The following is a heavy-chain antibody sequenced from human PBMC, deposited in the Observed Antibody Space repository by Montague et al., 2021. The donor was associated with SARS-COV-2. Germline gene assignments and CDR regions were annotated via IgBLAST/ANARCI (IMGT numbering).Heavy chain of an antibody. CDR2: IYTSGRT. J-gene: IGHJ1*01. D-gene: IGHD3-9*01. CDR1: GDSINSGSYY. V-gene: IGHV4-61*02. CDR3: AGPDWLKH. Sequence: TLSLTCTVSGDSINSGSYYWSWIRQPAGKGLEWIGRIYTSGRTNYNPSLRSRINMSLDTSKSRFSLNLTPVTAADTAVYYCAGPDWLKHWGQGALVTVSS.